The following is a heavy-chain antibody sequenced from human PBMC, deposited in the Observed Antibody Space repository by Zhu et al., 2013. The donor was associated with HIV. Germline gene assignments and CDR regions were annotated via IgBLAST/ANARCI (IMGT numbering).Heavy chain of an antibody. CDR2: INPNSGGT. D-gene: IGHD1-7*01. V-gene: IGHV1-2*02. J-gene: IGHJ4*02. Sequence: QVQLVQSGAEVKKPGASVKVSCKASGYTFTGYYMHWVRQAPGQGLEWMGWINPNSGGTNYAQKFQGRVTMTRDTSISTAYMELSRLRSDDTAVYYCARDFGLELTREYYFDYWGQGTLVTVSS. CDR3: ARDFGLELTREYYFDY. CDR1: GYTFTGYY.